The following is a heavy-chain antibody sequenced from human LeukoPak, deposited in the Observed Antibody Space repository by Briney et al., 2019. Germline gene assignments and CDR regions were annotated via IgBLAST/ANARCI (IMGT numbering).Heavy chain of an antibody. CDR1: GFTFSSYA. CDR2: ISGSGGST. D-gene: IGHD1-7*01. J-gene: IGHJ4*02. Sequence: GGSLRLSCAASGFTFSSYAMSWVRQAPGKGLEWVSAISGSGGSTYYADSVKGRFTISRDNSKNTLYLQMNSLRPEDTAVYYCAKVGNKWKYEREPHSDHWGQGTLVTVSS. V-gene: IGHV3-23*01. CDR3: AKVGNKWKYEREPHSDH.